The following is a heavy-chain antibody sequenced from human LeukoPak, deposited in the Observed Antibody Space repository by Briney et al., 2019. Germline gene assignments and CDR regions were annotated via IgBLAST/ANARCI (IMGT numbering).Heavy chain of an antibody. Sequence: GGSLRLSCAASGFTFSSWWMIWARRAPGEGLEWVAYIKGDGSEKYYVDSVKGRFTISRDNSKNSLFLQMNSLRAEDTAVYYCARGGATTFGLWGNAFDVWGQGTMVTVSS. V-gene: IGHV3-7*01. CDR3: ARGGATTFGLWGNAFDV. D-gene: IGHD3-3*01. CDR1: GFTFSSWW. J-gene: IGHJ3*01. CDR2: IKGDGSEK.